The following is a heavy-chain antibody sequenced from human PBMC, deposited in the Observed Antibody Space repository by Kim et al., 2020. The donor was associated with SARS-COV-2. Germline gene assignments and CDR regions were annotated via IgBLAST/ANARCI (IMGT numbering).Heavy chain of an antibody. J-gene: IGHJ6*02. V-gene: IGHV1-69*04. CDR2: IIPILGIA. CDR1: GGTFSSYA. CDR3: ARDILTGYPHDYYYGMDG. D-gene: IGHD3-9*01. Sequence: SVKVSCKASGGTFSSYAISWVRQAPGQGLEWMGRIIPILGIANYAQKFQGRVTITADKSTSTAYMELSSLSSEDTAVYYCARDILTGYPHDYYYGMDGWGQGTTVTVSS.